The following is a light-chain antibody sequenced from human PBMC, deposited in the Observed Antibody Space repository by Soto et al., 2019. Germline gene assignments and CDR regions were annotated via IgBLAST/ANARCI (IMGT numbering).Light chain of an antibody. Sequence: QSVLTQPASVSGSPGQSITSSCTGTSSDVGGYNYVSWYQQHPVKAPKLMIYDVTNRPSGVSDRFSGSKSGNTASLTVSGLQAEDEADYYCSSYAGSPSYVFGTGTKVTVL. CDR2: DVT. CDR3: SSYAGSPSYV. V-gene: IGLV2-14*01. J-gene: IGLJ1*01. CDR1: SSDVGGYNY.